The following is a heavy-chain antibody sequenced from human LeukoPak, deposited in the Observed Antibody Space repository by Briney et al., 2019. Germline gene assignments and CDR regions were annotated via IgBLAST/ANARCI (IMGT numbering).Heavy chain of an antibody. V-gene: IGHV3-74*01. CDR3: ARGNKWSFDS. J-gene: IGHJ4*02. CDR2: INSDGSAT. CDR1: GFTFSAYA. D-gene: IGHD2-15*01. Sequence: PGGSLRLSCEASGFTFSAYAMTWVRQAPGKGLVWVSRINSDGSATSYADSVMVRFTISRDSAKNTLYLQMNSLRPEDTAVYYCARGNKWSFDSWGQGALVTVSS.